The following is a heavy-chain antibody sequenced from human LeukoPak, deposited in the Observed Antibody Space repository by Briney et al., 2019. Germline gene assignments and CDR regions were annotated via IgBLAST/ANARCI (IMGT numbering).Heavy chain of an antibody. V-gene: IGHV3-30*09. CDR2: ISYDGSNK. CDR1: GFTFSSYA. CDR3: ARDQTLLYYYYYGMDV. D-gene: IGHD2-15*01. J-gene: IGHJ6*02. Sequence: GGSLRLSCAASGFTFSSYAMHWVRQAPGKGLEWVAVISYDGSNKYYADSVKGRFAISRDNSKNTLFLQMNSLRAEDTAVYYCARDQTLLYYYYYGMDVWGQGTTVTVSS.